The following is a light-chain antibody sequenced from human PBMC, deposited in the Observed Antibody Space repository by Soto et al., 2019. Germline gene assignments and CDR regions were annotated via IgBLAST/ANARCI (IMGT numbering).Light chain of an antibody. CDR2: GAS. J-gene: IGKJ2*01. V-gene: IGKV3-20*01. CDR1: QSVTSRY. Sequence: EIVLTQSPGTLSLSPGERATLSCKASQSVTSRYLAWYQQKPGQAPRLLIYGASSRATGIPDRFSGSGSGTDFTHTISRLEPEDFAVYFCQQYNNSPEYTFGQGTKLEIK. CDR3: QQYNNSPEYT.